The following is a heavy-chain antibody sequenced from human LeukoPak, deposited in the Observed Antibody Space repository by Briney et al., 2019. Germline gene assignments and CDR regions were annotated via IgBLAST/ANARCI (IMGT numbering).Heavy chain of an antibody. CDR3: AREMQEWIQLWPYGGLFDY. Sequence: SETLSLTCTVSGGSISSGSYYWTWIRQPAGKGLEWIGRIYTSGSTNYHPSLKRRVTISVDTSKNQFSLKLTSVTAADTAVYYCAREMQEWIQLWPYGGLFDYWGQGTLVTVSS. CDR1: GGSISSGSYY. D-gene: IGHD5-18*01. V-gene: IGHV4-61*02. CDR2: IYTSGST. J-gene: IGHJ4*02.